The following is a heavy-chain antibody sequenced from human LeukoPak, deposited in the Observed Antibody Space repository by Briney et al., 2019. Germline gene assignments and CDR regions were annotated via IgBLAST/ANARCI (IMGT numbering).Heavy chain of an antibody. Sequence: SVKVSCKASGFTFTSSAVQWVRQARGQRLEWIGWIVVGSGNTNYAQKFQERVTITRDMSASTAYMELSSLRSEGTAVYYCAAPRITGTYAFDIWGQGTMVTVSS. J-gene: IGHJ3*02. D-gene: IGHD1-7*01. V-gene: IGHV1-58*01. CDR3: AAPRITGTYAFDI. CDR2: IVVGSGNT. CDR1: GFTFTSSA.